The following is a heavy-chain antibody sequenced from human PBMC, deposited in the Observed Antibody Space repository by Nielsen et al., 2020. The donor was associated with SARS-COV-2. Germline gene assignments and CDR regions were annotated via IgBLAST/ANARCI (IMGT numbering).Heavy chain of an antibody. Sequence: CVRHPPGPGLEWLGWISAYNGNSNYAQKLQGRVTMTTDTSTRTAYMELRSLRSDDTAVYHCARDGWNDLEFQFDPWGQGTLVTVSS. D-gene: IGHD1-1*01. CDR3: ARDGWNDLEFQFDP. J-gene: IGHJ5*02. V-gene: IGHV1-18*01. CDR2: ISAYNGNS.